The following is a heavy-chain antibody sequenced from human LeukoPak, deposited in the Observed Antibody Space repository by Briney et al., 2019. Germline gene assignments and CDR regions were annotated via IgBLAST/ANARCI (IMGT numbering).Heavy chain of an antibody. CDR3: ASIVGASSRTFDY. J-gene: IGHJ4*02. Sequence: PSETLSLTCTVSGYSISSGYYWGWIRQPPGKGLEWIGSIYHSGTTYYNPSLKSRVTISVDTSKNQFSLKLSSVTAADTAVYYCASIVGASSRTFDYWGQGTLVTVSS. D-gene: IGHD1-26*01. CDR2: IYHSGTT. CDR1: GYSISSGYY. V-gene: IGHV4-38-2*02.